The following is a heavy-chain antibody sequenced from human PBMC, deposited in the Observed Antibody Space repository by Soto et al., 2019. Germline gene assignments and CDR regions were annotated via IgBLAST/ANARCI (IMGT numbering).Heavy chain of an antibody. V-gene: IGHV3-33*01. Sequence: QVQLVESGGGVVQPGRSLRLSCAASGFTFSSYGMHWVRQAPGKGLEWVAVIWYDGSNKYYADSVKGRFTISRDNSKNTLYLQMNSLRAEDTAVYYCASVPTRECSLDYWGQGTLVTVSS. CDR1: GFTFSSYG. CDR2: IWYDGSNK. D-gene: IGHD3-10*01. CDR3: ASVPTRECSLDY. J-gene: IGHJ4*02.